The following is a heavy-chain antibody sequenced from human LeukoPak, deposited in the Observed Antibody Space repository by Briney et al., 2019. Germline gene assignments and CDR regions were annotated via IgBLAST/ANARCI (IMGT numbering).Heavy chain of an antibody. CDR3: ARVGSSGYYARTFDY. J-gene: IGHJ4*02. CDR1: GYTFTGYY. D-gene: IGHD3-22*01. Sequence: ASVKVSCKTSGYTFTGYYMHWVRQAPGQGLEWMGWINPNSGGTNYAPKFQGRVTMTRDTSISTAYMELSRLRSDDTAVYYCARVGSSGYYARTFDYWGQGTLVTVSS. V-gene: IGHV1-2*02. CDR2: INPNSGGT.